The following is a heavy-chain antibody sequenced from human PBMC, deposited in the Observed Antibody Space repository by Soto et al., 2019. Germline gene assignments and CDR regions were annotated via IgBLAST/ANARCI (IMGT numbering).Heavy chain of an antibody. D-gene: IGHD3-10*01. V-gene: IGHV4-39*01. CDR3: AAEQITMVRGVPNYYYGREV. Sequence: SETLSLTCTVSGGSISSGSYYWDWIRQPPGKGLEWIGSIYYSGSTYYIPSLKSRVTISVDTSKNQFSLKLSSVTAADTAVYYCAAEQITMVRGVPNYYYGREVWGHGTMVTVSS. J-gene: IGHJ6*01. CDR2: IYYSGST. CDR1: GGSISSGSYY.